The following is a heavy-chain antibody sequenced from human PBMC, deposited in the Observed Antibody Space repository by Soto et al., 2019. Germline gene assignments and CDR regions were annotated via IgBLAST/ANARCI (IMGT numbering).Heavy chain of an antibody. CDR1: EDSVSSNSVA. CDR3: AREEVVVEPAAIPRYYYYGMDV. V-gene: IGHV6-1*01. CDR2: TYYRSKWYN. D-gene: IGHD2-2*02. J-gene: IGHJ6*02. Sequence: SQTLSLTCAISEDSVSSNSVAWNWIRQSPSRGLEWLGRTYYRSKWYNDYAVSVKSRITINPDTSKNQFSLQLKSVTPEDTAVYYCAREEVVVEPAAIPRYYYYGMDVWGQGTTVTVSS.